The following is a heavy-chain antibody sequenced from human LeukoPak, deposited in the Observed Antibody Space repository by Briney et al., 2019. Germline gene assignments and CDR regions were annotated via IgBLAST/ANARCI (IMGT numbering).Heavy chain of an antibody. Sequence: SETLSLTCTVSGGSISSYYWSWIRQPPGKGLEWIGYIYYSGSANYNPSLKSRVTISVDTSKNQFSLKLSSVTAADTAVYYCARRGIAAAGAFDYWGQGTLVTVSS. CDR3: ARRGIAAAGAFDY. CDR2: IYYSGSA. D-gene: IGHD6-13*01. CDR1: GGSISSYY. V-gene: IGHV4-59*08. J-gene: IGHJ4*02.